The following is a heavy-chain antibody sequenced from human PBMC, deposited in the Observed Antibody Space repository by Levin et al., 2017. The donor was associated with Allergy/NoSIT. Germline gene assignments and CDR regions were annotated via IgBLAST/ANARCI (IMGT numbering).Heavy chain of an antibody. D-gene: IGHD4-17*01. J-gene: IGHJ4*02. CDR3: ATKPNDYGEYYFDY. CDR2: IYFSGST. Sequence: SETLSLTCTVSGGSIRSPDYYWSWIRQPPGNGLEWIGYIYFSGSTYYNPSLKSRVTISVDASKNQFSLKLSSVTAADTAVYFCATKPNDYGEYYFDYWGQGTLITVSS. V-gene: IGHV4-30-4*01. CDR1: GGSIRSPDYY.